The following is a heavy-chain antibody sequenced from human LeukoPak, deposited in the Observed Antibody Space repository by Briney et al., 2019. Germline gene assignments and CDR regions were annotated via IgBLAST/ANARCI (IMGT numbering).Heavy chain of an antibody. CDR1: GGSISSYY. CDR3: ARVYDFWSGYYDH. CDR2: IYYSGST. J-gene: IGHJ4*02. D-gene: IGHD3-3*01. Sequence: SETLSLTCTVSGGSISSYYWSWIRQPPGKGLEWIGYIYYSGSTNYNPSLKSRVTISVDTSKNQFSLKLSSVTAADTAVYYCARVYDFWSGYYDHWGQGTLVTVSS. V-gene: IGHV4-59*12.